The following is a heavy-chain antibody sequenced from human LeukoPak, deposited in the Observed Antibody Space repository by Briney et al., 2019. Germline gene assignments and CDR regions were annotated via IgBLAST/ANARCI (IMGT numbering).Heavy chain of an antibody. D-gene: IGHD6-19*01. CDR2: ISWNSGSI. CDR3: AKDKSYSSGWFLDY. V-gene: IGHV3-9*01. J-gene: IGHJ4*02. Sequence: GRSLRLSCAASGFTFDDYAMHWVRQALGKGLEWVSGISWNSGSIGYADSVKGRFTISRDNAKNSLYLQMNSLRAEDTALYYCAKDKSYSSGWFLDYWGQGTLVTVSS. CDR1: GFTFDDYA.